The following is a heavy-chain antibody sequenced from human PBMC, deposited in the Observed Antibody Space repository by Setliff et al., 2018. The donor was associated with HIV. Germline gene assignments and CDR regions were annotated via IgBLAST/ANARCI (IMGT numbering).Heavy chain of an antibody. CDR2: ISSSSSYI. J-gene: IGHJ4*02. CDR1: GFTFTNAW. V-gene: IGHV3-21*01. D-gene: IGHD3-22*01. Sequence: GGSLRLSCAASGFTFTNAWMNWVRQAPGKGLEWVSSISSSSSYIYYADSVKGRFTISRDNAKNSLYLQMNSLRAEDTAVYYCAREDGAYYYDSSGLDYWGQGTLVTVSS. CDR3: AREDGAYYYDSSGLDY.